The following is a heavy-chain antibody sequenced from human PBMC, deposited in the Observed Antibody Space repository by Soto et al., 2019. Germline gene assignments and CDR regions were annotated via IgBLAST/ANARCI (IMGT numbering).Heavy chain of an antibody. CDR2: IWYDSSHK. CDR1: GFSFSRYG. J-gene: IGHJ4*02. D-gene: IGHD3-3*01. V-gene: IGHV3-33*01. Sequence: QVQLVESGGGVVQPGRSLRLSCAASGFSFSRYGIHWVRQAPGKGLEWVAFIWYDSSHKYLADSVKGRFTISRDNSENTLYLQRNSLRAEDTAVYHCAREDLSGSGFIDYWGQGTLVTVSA. CDR3: AREDLSGSGFIDY.